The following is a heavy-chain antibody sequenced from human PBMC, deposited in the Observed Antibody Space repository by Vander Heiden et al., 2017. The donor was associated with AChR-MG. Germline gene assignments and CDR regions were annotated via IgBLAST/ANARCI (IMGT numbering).Heavy chain of an antibody. CDR2: IYPGDSDT. V-gene: IGHV5-51*01. CDR1: GYSFTSYW. CDR3: ARRVLGISTHRHFDY. Sequence: EVQLVQSGAEVKKPGESLKISCTGSGYSFTSYWIGWVRQMPGKGLEWMGIIYPGDSDTRYSPSFQGQVTISADKSISTAYLQWSSLKASDTAMYYCARRVLGISTHRHFDYWGQGTLVTVSS. D-gene: IGHD7-27*01. J-gene: IGHJ4*02.